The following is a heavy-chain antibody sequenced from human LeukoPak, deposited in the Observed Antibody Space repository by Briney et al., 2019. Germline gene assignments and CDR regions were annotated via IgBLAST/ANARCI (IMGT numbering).Heavy chain of an antibody. CDR2: IIPILGIA. D-gene: IGHD3-10*01. V-gene: IGHV1-69*04. CDR1: GGTFSSYT. CDR3: ARELAQYGSEQN. J-gene: IGHJ4*02. Sequence: GASVKVSCKASGGTFSSYTISWVRQAPGQGLEWMGRIIPILGIANYAQKFQGRVTITADKSTTTDYMELSSLRSEDTAVYYGARELAQYGSEQNWGQGTLGTVSS.